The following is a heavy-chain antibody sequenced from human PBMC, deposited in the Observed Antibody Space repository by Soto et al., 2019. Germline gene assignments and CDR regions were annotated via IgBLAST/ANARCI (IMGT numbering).Heavy chain of an antibody. CDR2: IYYSGST. J-gene: IGHJ5*02. CDR1: GGSXSSSSYY. D-gene: IGHD3-3*02. V-gene: IGHV4-39*01. Sequence: XETLSLTCTVSGGSXSSSSYYWGWIRQPPGKGLEWIGSIYYSGSTYYNPSLKSRVTISVDTSKNQFSLKLSSVTAADTAVYYCASPKIAFYNWFDPWGQGTLVTVSS. CDR3: ASPKIAFYNWFDP.